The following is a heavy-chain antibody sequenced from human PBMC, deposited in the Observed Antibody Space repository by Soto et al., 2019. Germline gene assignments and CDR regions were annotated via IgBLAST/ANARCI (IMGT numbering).Heavy chain of an antibody. CDR3: ATSEVPASMGGWFAP. J-gene: IGHJ5*02. D-gene: IGHD2-2*01. CDR1: GFSLSDDG. CDR2: SSPYIDNT. V-gene: IGHV1-18*01. Sequence: QVHLLQSGPEIKKPGASVKVSCKASGFSLSDDGINWMRQAPGQGRDGVGWSSPYIDNTNYAQKFQDRVTLTTDTYTRKAYMELRSLRSDDTAVYYCATSEVPASMGGWFAPWGQGTLVTVSA.